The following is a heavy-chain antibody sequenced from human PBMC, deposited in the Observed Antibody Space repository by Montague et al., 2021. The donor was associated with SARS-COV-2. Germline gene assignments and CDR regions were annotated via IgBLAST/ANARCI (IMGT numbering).Heavy chain of an antibody. V-gene: IGHV4-34*01. D-gene: IGHD6-19*01. J-gene: IGHJ4*02. CDR3: ARGKYSSGWYGPKYYFDY. Sequence: SETLSLTCAVYGGSFSGYYWSWIRQPPGKGLEWIGEINHSGSTNYNPSLKSRVTISVDTSKNQFPLKLSSVTAADTAVYYCARGKYSSGWYGPKYYFDYWGQGTLVTVSS. CDR1: GGSFSGYY. CDR2: INHSGST.